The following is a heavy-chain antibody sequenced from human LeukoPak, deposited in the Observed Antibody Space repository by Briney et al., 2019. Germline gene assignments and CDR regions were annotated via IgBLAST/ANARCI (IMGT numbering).Heavy chain of an antibody. D-gene: IGHD3-22*01. Sequence: SETLSLTCTVSGGSISSSSYYWGWIRQPPGKGLEWIGSIYYSGSTYYNPSLKSRVTISVDTSKDQFSLKLSSVTAADTAVYYCARNRGGEYDSSGYYYYDYWGQGTLVTVSS. V-gene: IGHV4-39*01. CDR2: IYYSGST. CDR3: ARNRGGEYDSSGYYYYDY. CDR1: GGSISSSSYY. J-gene: IGHJ4*02.